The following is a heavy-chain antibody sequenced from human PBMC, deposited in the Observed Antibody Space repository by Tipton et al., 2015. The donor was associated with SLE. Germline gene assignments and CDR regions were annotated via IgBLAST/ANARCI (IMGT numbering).Heavy chain of an antibody. CDR3: ASGYDFWSGSDV. CDR2: INPNSGGT. V-gene: IGHV1-2*02. J-gene: IGHJ6*04. Sequence: QSGAEVKKPGASVKVSCKASGYTFTGYYIHWVCQAPGQGLEWMGWINPNSGGTNYAQKFQGRVTMTRDTSMSTAYMELSRLRSDDTAGYYCASGYDFWSGSDVWGKGTTVTVSS. D-gene: IGHD3-3*01. CDR1: GYTFTGYY.